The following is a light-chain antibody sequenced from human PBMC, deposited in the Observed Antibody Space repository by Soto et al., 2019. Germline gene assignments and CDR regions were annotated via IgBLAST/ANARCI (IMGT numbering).Light chain of an antibody. CDR3: QQYGSSPRT. CDR1: QSVSSSS. CDR2: GAS. V-gene: IGKV3-20*01. Sequence: EIVLTQSPGTLSLSPGDGATLSYRASQSVSSSSLAWYQQKLGQAPRLLVYGASSRATGVPDRFSGSGSGTDFTLTISRLEPEDFAVYFCQQYGSSPRTFGLGTKVDIK. J-gene: IGKJ1*01.